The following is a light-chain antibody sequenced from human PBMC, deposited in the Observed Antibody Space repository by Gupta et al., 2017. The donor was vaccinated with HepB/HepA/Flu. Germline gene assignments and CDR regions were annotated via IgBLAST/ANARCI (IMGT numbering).Light chain of an antibody. Sequence: FLLTQPRSVSESPGKAVTISCTRSSGNIASNHVQWYQHRPGSAPTTMIYEDNQRPSGGSDRLSGSIDSSTNAASLTIAGQKKEDEADYYCQGVDSNTLWVFGGGTKLTVL. V-gene: IGLV6-57*03. CDR1: SGNIASNH. CDR2: EDN. J-gene: IGLJ3*02. CDR3: QGVDSNTLWV.